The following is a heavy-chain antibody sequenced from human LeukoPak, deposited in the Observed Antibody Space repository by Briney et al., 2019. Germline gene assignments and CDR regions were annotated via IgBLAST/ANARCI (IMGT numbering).Heavy chain of an antibody. CDR1: GGTFSSYA. CDR2: IIPIFGTA. D-gene: IGHD3-3*01. Sequence: ASVKVSCKASGGTFSSYAISWVRQAPGQGLEWMGGIIPIFGTANYAQKFQGRVTITTDESTSTAYMELSSLRSEDTAVYYCARESSYDFWSGYPISWGQGTLVTVSS. CDR3: ARESSYDFWSGYPIS. V-gene: IGHV1-69*05. J-gene: IGHJ5*02.